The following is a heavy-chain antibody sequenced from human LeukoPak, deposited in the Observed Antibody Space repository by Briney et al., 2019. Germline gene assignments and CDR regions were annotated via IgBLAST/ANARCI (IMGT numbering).Heavy chain of an antibody. D-gene: IGHD2-15*01. V-gene: IGHV1-8*02. CDR3: ARGCSGGSCYSWLGYYYYYYYMDV. CDR1: GGTFSSYA. Sequence: ASVKVSCKASGGTFSSYAISWVRQAPGQGLEWMGWMNPNSGNTGYAQKFQGRVTMTRNTSISTAYMELSSLRSEDTAVYYCARGCSGGSCYSWLGYYYYYYYMDVWGKGTTVTISS. CDR2: MNPNSGNT. J-gene: IGHJ6*03.